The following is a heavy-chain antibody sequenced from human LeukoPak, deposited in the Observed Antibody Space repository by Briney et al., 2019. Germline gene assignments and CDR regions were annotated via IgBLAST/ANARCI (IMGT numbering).Heavy chain of an antibody. CDR3: ARDRGDFWSGYLNWFDP. CDR1: GGSISSGDYY. J-gene: IGHJ5*02. CDR2: IYYSGST. Sequence: PSQTLSLTCTVSGGSISSGDYYWSWIRQPPGKGLEWIGYIYYSGSTNYNPSLKSRVTISVDTSKNQFSLKLSSVTAADTAVYYCARDRGDFWSGYLNWFDPWGQGTLVTVSS. D-gene: IGHD3-3*01. V-gene: IGHV4-61*08.